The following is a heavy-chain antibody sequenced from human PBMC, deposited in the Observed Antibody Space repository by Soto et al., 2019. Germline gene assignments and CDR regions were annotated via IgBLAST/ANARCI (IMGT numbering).Heavy chain of an antibody. CDR2: IFYSGST. V-gene: IGHV4-39*02. CDR1: GGSISSSSYY. CDR3: ARDLRWAGFDDAFDI. Sequence: SETLSLTCTVSGGSISSSSYYWGWIRQPPGKGLEWIGSIFYSGSTYYNPSLKSRVTISVDTSKNQFSLKLTSVTAADTAVYYCARDLRWAGFDDAFDIWGQGTMVTVSS. D-gene: IGHD4-17*01. J-gene: IGHJ3*02.